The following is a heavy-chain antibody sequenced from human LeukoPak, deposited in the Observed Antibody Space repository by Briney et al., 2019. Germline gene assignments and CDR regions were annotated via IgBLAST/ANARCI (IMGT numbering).Heavy chain of an antibody. CDR1: GFTFSSYG. CDR2: IWYDGSNK. D-gene: IGHD6-13*01. V-gene: IGHV3-33*01. Sequence: PGRSLRLSCAASGFTFSSYGMHWVRQAPGKGLEWVAVIWYDGSNKYYADSVKGRFTISRDNSKNTLYLQMNSLRAEDTAVYYCARAVAAAGSGYDYWGQGTLVTVSS. CDR3: ARAVAAAGSGYDY. J-gene: IGHJ4*02.